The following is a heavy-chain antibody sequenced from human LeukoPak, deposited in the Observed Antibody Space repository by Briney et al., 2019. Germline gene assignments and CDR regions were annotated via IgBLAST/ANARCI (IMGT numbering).Heavy chain of an antibody. J-gene: IGHJ3*02. CDR1: GFTFSSYW. CDR2: IKLDGSEK. CDR3: ARGGSRLFSHI. V-gene: IGHV3-7*01. D-gene: IGHD3-3*01. Sequence: GGSLRLSCAASGFTFSSYWMSWVRQAPGKGLEWVANIKLDGSEKYYVDSVKGRFTISRDNAKKSLYLQMNSLRDEDTAVYYCARGGSRLFSHIWGQGTMVTVSS.